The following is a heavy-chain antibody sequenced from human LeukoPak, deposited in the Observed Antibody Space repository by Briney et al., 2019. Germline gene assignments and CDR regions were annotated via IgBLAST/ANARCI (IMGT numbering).Heavy chain of an antibody. CDR1: GYTFTGYY. V-gene: IGHV1-2*02. CDR2: INPNSGGT. Sequence: EASVKVSCKASGYTFTGYYTHWVRQAPGQGLEWMGWINPNSGGTNYAQKFQGRVTMTRDTSISTAYMELSRLRSDDTAVYYCARDGSPHGSTYFDYWGQGTLVTVSS. D-gene: IGHD3-10*01. J-gene: IGHJ4*02. CDR3: ARDGSPHGSTYFDY.